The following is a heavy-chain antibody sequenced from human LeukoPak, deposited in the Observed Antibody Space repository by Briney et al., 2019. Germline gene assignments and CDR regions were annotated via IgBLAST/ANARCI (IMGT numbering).Heavy chain of an antibody. J-gene: IGHJ4*02. CDR1: GFTFSSYG. Sequence: GGSLRLSCAASGFTFSSYGMHWVRQAPGKGLEWVAAIWYDGSNKYYADSVKGRFTISRDNSKNTLYLQMNSLRAEDTAVYYCARDMGRFLEWLPIDYWGQGTLVTVSS. V-gene: IGHV3-33*01. CDR2: IWYDGSNK. CDR3: ARDMGRFLEWLPIDY. D-gene: IGHD3-3*01.